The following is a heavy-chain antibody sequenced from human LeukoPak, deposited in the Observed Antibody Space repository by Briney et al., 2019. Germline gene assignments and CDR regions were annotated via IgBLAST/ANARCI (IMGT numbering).Heavy chain of an antibody. Sequence: VASVKVSCKASGGTFSSYAISWVRQAPGQGLEWMGWISAYNGNTNYAQKLQGRVTMTTDTSTSTAYMELRSLRSDDTAVYYCARGEGSYYDYWGQGTLVTVSS. J-gene: IGHJ4*02. D-gene: IGHD1-26*01. V-gene: IGHV1-18*01. CDR1: GGTFSSYA. CDR3: ARGEGSYYDY. CDR2: ISAYNGNT.